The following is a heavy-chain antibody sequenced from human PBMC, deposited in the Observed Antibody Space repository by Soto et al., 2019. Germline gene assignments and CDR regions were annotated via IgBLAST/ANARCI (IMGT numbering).Heavy chain of an antibody. V-gene: IGHV3-7*01. CDR2: INQDGSEK. CDR3: SRSLDS. CDR1: GFTFSTYW. J-gene: IGHJ4*02. Sequence: EVQLMESGGGLVQPGGSLRLSCAASGFTFSTYWMDWVRQTPGKGLEWVANINQDGSEKNYVDSVKGRFTIYRDNANNSLYLQMSSLTAEDSALYYCSRSLDSWGQGTLVTVS.